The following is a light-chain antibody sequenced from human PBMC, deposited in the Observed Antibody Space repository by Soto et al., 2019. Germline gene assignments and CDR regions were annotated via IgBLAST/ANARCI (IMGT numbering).Light chain of an antibody. Sequence: DIQITQAPSSLSASVEDRVTITCRASQSISSYLNWYQQKPGKAPKLLIDAASSLQSGVPSRFSGSGSGTDFTLTISSLQPEDFATYYCQQSYSTPITFGQGTRLEI. CDR1: QSISSY. J-gene: IGKJ5*01. CDR2: AAS. CDR3: QQSYSTPIT. V-gene: IGKV1-39*01.